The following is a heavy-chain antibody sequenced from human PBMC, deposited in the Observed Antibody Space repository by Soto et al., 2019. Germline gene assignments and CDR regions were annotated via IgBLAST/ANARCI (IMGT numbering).Heavy chain of an antibody. Sequence: GGSLRLSCAASGFTFSNYWMSWVRQAPGKGLEWVANIKQEGSEKWYVESVKGRITISRDNAKKSLFLQMNSLRVEDTAVYYCARGDYHDNSGPFSDAFDVWGQGTMVTVSS. CDR1: GFTFSNYW. J-gene: IGHJ3*01. CDR2: IKQEGSEK. CDR3: ARGDYHDNSGPFSDAFDV. V-gene: IGHV3-7*04. D-gene: IGHD3-22*01.